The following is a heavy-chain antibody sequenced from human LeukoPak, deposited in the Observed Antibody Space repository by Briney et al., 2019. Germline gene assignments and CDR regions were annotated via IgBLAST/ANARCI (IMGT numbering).Heavy chain of an antibody. Sequence: ASVKVSCKASGYTFTSDAMHWVRQAPGQRLEWMGWINAGNGNTKYSQKFQGRVTITRDTSASTAYMELSSLRSEDTAVYYCARDRDVVVVAALHYWGQGTLVTVSS. CDR3: ARDRDVVVVAALHY. CDR2: INAGNGNT. CDR1: GYTFTSDA. D-gene: IGHD2-15*01. V-gene: IGHV1-3*01. J-gene: IGHJ4*02.